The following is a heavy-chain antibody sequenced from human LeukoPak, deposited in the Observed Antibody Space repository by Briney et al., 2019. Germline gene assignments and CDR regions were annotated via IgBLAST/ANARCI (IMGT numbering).Heavy chain of an antibody. V-gene: IGHV3-7*01. CDR1: GFTFSSYW. J-gene: IGHJ4*02. CDR2: IKQDGSEK. Sequence: GGSLRLSCAASGFTFSSYWMSWVRQAPGKGLEWVANIKQDGSEKYYVDSVKGRFTISRDNAKNSLYLQMNSLRAEDTAVYYCARDTVRLGSSWYFDYWGQGTLVTVSS. CDR3: ARDTVRLGSSWYFDY. D-gene: IGHD6-13*01.